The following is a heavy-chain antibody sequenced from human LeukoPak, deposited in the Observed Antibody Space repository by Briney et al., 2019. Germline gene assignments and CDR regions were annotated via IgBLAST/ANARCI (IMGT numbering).Heavy chain of an antibody. D-gene: IGHD1-26*01. CDR2: INSEGSRT. J-gene: IGHJ4*02. Sequence: GGSLRLSCAAYGFTFSSYSMHWARHAPGKGVGWVSRINSEGSRTNYADSVKGPFTLSRDNAKNTLYLQMNSLRAEDTAVYYCASESGSDKGSFDYWGQGALVTVSS. CDR3: ASESGSDKGSFDY. V-gene: IGHV3-74*01. CDR1: GFTFSSYS.